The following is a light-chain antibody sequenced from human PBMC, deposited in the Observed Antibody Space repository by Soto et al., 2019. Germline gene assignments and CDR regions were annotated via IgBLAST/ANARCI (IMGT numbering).Light chain of an antibody. Sequence: DIQMTQSPPSLSASVGDTVTITCRASHSISSSLNWYQRKSGTAPKLLIYAASTLQSGVPSNFSGSGSGTDFTLTISSLQPEDFATYYCQQSYSTPFTFGGGTKVEIK. CDR3: QQSYSTPFT. J-gene: IGKJ4*01. CDR2: AAS. V-gene: IGKV1-39*01. CDR1: HSISSS.